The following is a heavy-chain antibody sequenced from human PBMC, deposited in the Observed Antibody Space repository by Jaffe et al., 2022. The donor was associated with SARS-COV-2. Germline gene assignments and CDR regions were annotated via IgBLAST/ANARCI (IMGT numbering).Heavy chain of an antibody. J-gene: IGHJ5*02. CDR1: GGSISSSSYY. CDR3: ARLTYYDFWSGQTRPRSPNWFDP. CDR2: IYYSGST. Sequence: QLQLQESGPGLVKPSETLSLTCTVSGGSISSSSYYWGWIRQPPGKGLEWIGSIYYSGSTYYNPSLKSRVTISVDTSKNQFSLKLSSVTAADTAVYYCARLTYYDFWSGQTRPRSPNWFDPWGQGTLVTVSS. D-gene: IGHD3-3*01. V-gene: IGHV4-39*01.